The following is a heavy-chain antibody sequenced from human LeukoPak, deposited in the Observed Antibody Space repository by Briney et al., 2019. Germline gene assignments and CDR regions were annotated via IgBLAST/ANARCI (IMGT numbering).Heavy chain of an antibody. CDR2: IYYSGST. V-gene: IGHV4-39*07. D-gene: IGHD6-19*01. CDR1: GGSISSSSYY. CDR3: ARVPFGWYKAFDI. J-gene: IGHJ3*02. Sequence: SETLSLTCTVSGGSISSSSYYWGWIRQPPGKGLEWIGSIYYSGSTYYNPSLKSRVTISVDTSKNQFSLKPSSVTAADTAVYYCARVPFGWYKAFDIWGQGTMVTVSS.